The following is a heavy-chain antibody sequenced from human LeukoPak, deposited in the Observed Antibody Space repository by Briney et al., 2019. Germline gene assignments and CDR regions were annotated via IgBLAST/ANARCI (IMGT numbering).Heavy chain of an antibody. J-gene: IGHJ4*02. CDR2: IYYSGST. V-gene: IGHV4-59*01. Sequence: SETLSLTCTVSGGSISGYYWSWIRQPPGKGLEWIANIYYSGSTNYNPSLKSRVTMSVDTSKNQFSLKLSSVTAADTAVYYCARARAETAARDFWGQGTPVIVPS. CDR1: GGSISGYY. CDR3: ARARAETAARDF. D-gene: IGHD2-21*02.